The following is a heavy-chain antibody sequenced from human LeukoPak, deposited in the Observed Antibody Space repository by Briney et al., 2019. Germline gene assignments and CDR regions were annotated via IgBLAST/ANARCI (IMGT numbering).Heavy chain of an antibody. Sequence: GGSLRLSCAASGFTFSSYAMSWVRQAPGKGLEWVSAISGGGGSTYYADSVKGRFTVSRDNSKNTLYLQMNSLRAEDTAVYYCAKLFVYYDFWSGYYPFDYWGQGTLVTVSS. CDR1: GFTFSSYA. CDR2: ISGGGGST. V-gene: IGHV3-23*01. CDR3: AKLFVYYDFWSGYYPFDY. D-gene: IGHD3-3*01. J-gene: IGHJ4*02.